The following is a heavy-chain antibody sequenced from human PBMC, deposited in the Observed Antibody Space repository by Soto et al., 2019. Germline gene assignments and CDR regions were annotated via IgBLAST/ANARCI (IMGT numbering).Heavy chain of an antibody. CDR3: VRGSNGWSGIDY. V-gene: IGHV3-74*01. CDR2: ISGDGSSS. CDR1: GFTFSNYW. J-gene: IGHJ4*02. Sequence: EVQLMESGGGLVQPGGSLGLSCTASGFTFSNYWMYWVRQAPGKGLVWVSRISGDGSSSNYEDSVKGRFTISRDNAKNTLYLQMTSLIADDAAVYYCVRGSNGWSGIDYWGQGILVTVS. D-gene: IGHD6-19*01.